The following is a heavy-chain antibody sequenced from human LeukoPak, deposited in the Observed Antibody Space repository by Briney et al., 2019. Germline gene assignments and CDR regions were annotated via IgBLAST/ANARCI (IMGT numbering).Heavy chain of an antibody. D-gene: IGHD3-10*01. CDR3: ARQYYYGSGSYYSAFDI. V-gene: IGHV5-51*01. Sequence: GESLKISCKGSGYSFNTYWIGWVRQMPGEGLEWMGIIYPGDSDTKYSPSFQGQVTISADKSISTAYLQWSSLKASDTAMYYCARQYYYGSGSYYSAFDIWGQGTMVTVSS. J-gene: IGHJ3*02. CDR1: GYSFNTYW. CDR2: IYPGDSDT.